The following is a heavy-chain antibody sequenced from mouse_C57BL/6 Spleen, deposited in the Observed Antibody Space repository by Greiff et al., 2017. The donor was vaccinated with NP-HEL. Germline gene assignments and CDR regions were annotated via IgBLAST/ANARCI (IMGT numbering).Heavy chain of an antibody. Sequence: VQLQQSGAELVKPGASVTLSCKASGYTFTDYEIHWVKQTPVHGLEWIGAIDPESGGTAYNQKFKGKATLTADKSSSTAYMELRSLTSEDSAVYYCARYYYDSSCDWYFDDWGTGTTVTVSS. CDR3: ARYYYDSSCDWYFDD. V-gene: IGHV1-15*01. J-gene: IGHJ1*03. CDR2: IDPESGGT. CDR1: GYTFTDYE. D-gene: IGHD1-1*01.